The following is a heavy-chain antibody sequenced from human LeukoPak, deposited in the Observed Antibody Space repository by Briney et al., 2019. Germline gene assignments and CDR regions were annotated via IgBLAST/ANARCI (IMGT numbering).Heavy chain of an antibody. J-gene: IGHJ3*02. D-gene: IGHD2-15*01. CDR1: GFTVSSNY. Sequence: GGSLRPSCAASGFTVSSNYMTWVRQAPGKGLEWVSVIYSGGTTYYADSVKGRFTISRDNSKNTLYLHMNSLRAEDTAVYFCARGLLREYAFDIWGQGTMVTVS. CDR2: IYSGGTT. V-gene: IGHV3-66*01. CDR3: ARGLLREYAFDI.